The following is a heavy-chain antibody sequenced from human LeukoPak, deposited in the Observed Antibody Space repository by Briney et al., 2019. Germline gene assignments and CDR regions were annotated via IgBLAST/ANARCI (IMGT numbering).Heavy chain of an antibody. J-gene: IGHJ4*02. Sequence: GASVKVSCKASGYTFTSYYMHWVRQAPGQGLEWMGGIIPIFGIANYAQKFQGRVTITADESTSTAYMELSSLRSEDTAVYYCARDLWWPGDSSTNVSYYFDYWGQGTLVTVSS. CDR1: GYTFTSYY. D-gene: IGHD6-13*01. V-gene: IGHV1-69*13. CDR2: IIPIFGIA. CDR3: ARDLWWPGDSSTNVSYYFDY.